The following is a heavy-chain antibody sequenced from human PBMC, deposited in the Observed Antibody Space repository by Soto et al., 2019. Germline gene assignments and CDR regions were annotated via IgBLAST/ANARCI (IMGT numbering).Heavy chain of an antibody. V-gene: IGHV3-48*02. Sequence: EVQLVESGGGLVQPGGSLRLSCAASGFTFSSYSMNWVRQAPGKGLEWVSYISSSSSTIYYADSVKGRFTISRDNAKNSLYLQMNSLRDEDTAVHYCARGTGFCSGGSCYFDYYYYGMDVWGQGTTVTVSS. CDR2: ISSSSSTI. CDR3: ARGTGFCSGGSCYFDYYYYGMDV. J-gene: IGHJ6*02. D-gene: IGHD2-15*01. CDR1: GFTFSSYS.